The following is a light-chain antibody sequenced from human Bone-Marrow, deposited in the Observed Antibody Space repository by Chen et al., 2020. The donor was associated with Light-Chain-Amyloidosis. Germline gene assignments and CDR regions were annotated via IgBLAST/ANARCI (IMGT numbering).Light chain of an antibody. J-gene: IGLJ3*02. CDR2: EDN. Sequence: FMLTQPRAVSESPGKTVTISRTRSSGSIAGNYVQCFQQRPGRSPTTVIFEDNLRPPGVPDRFSGSIDTSSNSASLSISGLKPEDEADYYCQSYDTSVRVFGGGTRLTVL. CDR1: SGSIAGNY. CDR3: QSYDTSVRV. V-gene: IGLV6-57*01.